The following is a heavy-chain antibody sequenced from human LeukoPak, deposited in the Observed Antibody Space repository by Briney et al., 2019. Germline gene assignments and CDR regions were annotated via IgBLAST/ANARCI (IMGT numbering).Heavy chain of an antibody. CDR1: GYTFSAYD. CDR2: MSPNSGNT. D-gene: IGHD3-9*01. Sequence: ASVKVSCKASGYTFSAYDVNWVRQAAGQGLEWMGWMSPNSGNTGSAQKFQGRVTMTEDTSTDTAYMELSSLRSEDTAVYYCATISRSLYDILTGYPFDYWGQGTLVTVSS. CDR3: ATISRSLYDILTGYPFDY. V-gene: IGHV1-8*01. J-gene: IGHJ4*02.